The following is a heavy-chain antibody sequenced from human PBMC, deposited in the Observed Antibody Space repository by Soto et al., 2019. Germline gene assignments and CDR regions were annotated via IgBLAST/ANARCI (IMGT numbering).Heavy chain of an antibody. CDR3: ARDKRFGDFWSGYNNYYFDY. J-gene: IGHJ4*02. D-gene: IGHD3-3*01. CDR1: GGSISRGGYY. CDR2: IYYSGST. V-gene: IGHV4-31*03. Sequence: PSETLSLTCTVSGGSISRGGYYWSWIRQHPGKGLEWIGYIYYSGSTYYNPSLKSRVTISVDTSKNQFSLKLSSVTAADTAVYYCARDKRFGDFWSGYNNYYFDYWGQGTLVTVSS.